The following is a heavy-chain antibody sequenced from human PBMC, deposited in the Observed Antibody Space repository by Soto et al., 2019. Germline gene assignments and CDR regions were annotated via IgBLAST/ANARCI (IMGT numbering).Heavy chain of an antibody. CDR3: ARRLGPTDNDSFDV. J-gene: IGHJ3*01. V-gene: IGHV4-39*01. Sequence: LQLQESGPGLVKPSETLSLTCIVSGCSISSSNYYWGWIRQSPGKGLEWIGSIFRSGTTHYNPSLTSRFTISLDTSKNHVSLKLGSVTAADADVYYFARRLGPTDNDSFDVWGQGTMVTVYS. D-gene: IGHD4-4*01. CDR1: GCSISSSNYY. CDR2: IFRSGTT.